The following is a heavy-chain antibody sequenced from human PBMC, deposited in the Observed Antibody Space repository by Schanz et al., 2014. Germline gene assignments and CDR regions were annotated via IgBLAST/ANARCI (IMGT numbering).Heavy chain of an antibody. D-gene: IGHD2-21*02. J-gene: IGHJ4*02. CDR3: AKDPEPQCGGDCPLT. V-gene: IGHV3-30*18. CDR2: ISYDGSFE. Sequence: VQLVESGGGVVQPGRSLRLSCGASGFTFSDYGTHWVRQAPGKGLEWVAFISYDGSFEDYLDSVKGRFTISRDNSKNTLYLQMSSLRGEDTAVYYCAKDPEPQCGGDCPLTWGQGTLVTVSS. CDR1: GFTFSDYG.